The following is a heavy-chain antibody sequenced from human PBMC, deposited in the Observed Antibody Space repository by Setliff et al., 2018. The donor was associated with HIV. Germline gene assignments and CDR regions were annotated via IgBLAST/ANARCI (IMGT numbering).Heavy chain of an antibody. CDR1: GGSISSYY. Sequence: PSETLSLTCTVSGGSISSYYWSWIRQPPGKGLEWIGYIYTSGSTNYNPSLKSRVTISLDTSKNQFSLKLSSLTAADTAVYYCAISSGWYGAAQFDPWGQGTRVTVSS. CDR2: IYTSGST. V-gene: IGHV4-4*09. CDR3: AISSGWYGAAQFDP. D-gene: IGHD6-19*01. J-gene: IGHJ5*02.